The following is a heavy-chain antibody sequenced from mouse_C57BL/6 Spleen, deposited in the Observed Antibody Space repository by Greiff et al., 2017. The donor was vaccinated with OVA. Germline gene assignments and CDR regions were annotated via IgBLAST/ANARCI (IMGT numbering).Heavy chain of an antibody. V-gene: IGHV1-82*01. J-gene: IGHJ2*01. CDR2: IYPGDGDT. Sequence: QVQLKESGPELVKPGASVKISCKASGYAFSSSWMNWVKQRPGKGLEWIGQIYPGDGDTNYNGKFKGKATLTADKSSSTAYMQLSSLTSEASAVYVCAIDGSYGAYYEYWGQGTTLTVSA. CDR3: AIDGSYGAYYEY. CDR1: GYAFSSSW. D-gene: IGHD1-1*02.